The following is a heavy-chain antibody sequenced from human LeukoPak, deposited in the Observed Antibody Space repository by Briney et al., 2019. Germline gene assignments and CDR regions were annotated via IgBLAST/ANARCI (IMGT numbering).Heavy chain of an antibody. CDR1: GGSISSYY. V-gene: IGHV3-7*01. D-gene: IGHD3-16*02. Sequence: PSETLSLTCSVSGGSISSYYWSWVRQAPGKGLEWVANIKQDRSEKYYVDSVKGRFTISRDNAKNSLYLQMNSLRAEDTAVYYCARETSVGTRGGLWGSYRLKWFDPWGQGTPVTVSS. CDR2: IKQDRSEK. CDR3: ARETSVGTRGGLWGSYRLKWFDP. J-gene: IGHJ5*02.